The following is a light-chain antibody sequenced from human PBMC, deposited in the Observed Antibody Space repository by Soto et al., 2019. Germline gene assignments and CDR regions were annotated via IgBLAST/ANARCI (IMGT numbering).Light chain of an antibody. Sequence: QSLLTQPPSASGTPWQRVTISCSGSSSNIGSNYVYWYQQLPGTAPKLLIYRNNQRPSGVPDRFSGSKSGTSASLAISGLRSEDEADYYCAAWDDSLSVHYVFGTGTKVTVL. CDR2: RNN. CDR1: SSNIGSNY. CDR3: AAWDDSLSVHYV. V-gene: IGLV1-47*01. J-gene: IGLJ1*01.